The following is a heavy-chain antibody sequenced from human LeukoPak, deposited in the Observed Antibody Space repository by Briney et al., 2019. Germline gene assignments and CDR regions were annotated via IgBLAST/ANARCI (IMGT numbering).Heavy chain of an antibody. CDR1: GGSISSSSYY. J-gene: IGHJ4*02. V-gene: IGHV4-39*07. CDR2: IYYSGST. D-gene: IGHD6-19*01. CDR3: ANSGWFDLYYFDY. Sequence: PSETLSLTCTVSGGSISSSSYYWGWIRQPPGKGLEWIGSIYYSGSTYYNPSLKSRVTISVDTSKNQFSLKLSSVTAADTAVYYCANSGWFDLYYFDYWGQGTLVTVSS.